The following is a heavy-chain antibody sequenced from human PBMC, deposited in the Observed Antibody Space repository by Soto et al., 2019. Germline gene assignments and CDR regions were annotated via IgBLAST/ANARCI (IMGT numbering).Heavy chain of an antibody. J-gene: IGHJ4*02. V-gene: IGHV4-34*01. CDR1: GGSFCGYY. CDR2: INHSGST. CDR3: ARGLAARPERNFDY. Sequence: SESLSLTCAVYGGSFCGYYWSWIRQPPGKGLEWIGEINHSGSTNYNPSLKSRVTISVDTSKNQFSLKLSSVTAADTAVYYCARGLAARPERNFDYWGQGTLVTVSS. D-gene: IGHD6-6*01.